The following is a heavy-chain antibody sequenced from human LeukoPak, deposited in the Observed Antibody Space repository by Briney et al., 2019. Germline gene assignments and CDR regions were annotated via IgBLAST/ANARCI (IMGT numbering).Heavy chain of an antibody. CDR2: IYYSGST. J-gene: IGHJ3*02. V-gene: IGHV4-59*01. CDR3: ARVDVVDLTADAFDI. Sequence: PSETLSLTCTVSGGSISSYYWSWIRQPPGKGLEWIGYIYYSGSTNYNPSLKSRVTISVDTSKNQFSLKLSSVTAADTAVYYCARVDVVDLTADAFDIWGQGTMVTVPP. CDR1: GGSISSYY. D-gene: IGHD2-2*01.